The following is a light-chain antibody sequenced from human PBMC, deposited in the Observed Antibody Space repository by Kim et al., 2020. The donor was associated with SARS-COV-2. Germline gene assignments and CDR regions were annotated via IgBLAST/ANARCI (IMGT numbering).Light chain of an antibody. CDR3: QVWDITSDHWV. Sequence: PGKTAGITCGVINIGSRSVHWYSLKPGQAPVLFIYYDSGRPSGLPERLASSSSGIAANLTTSRVEAGDEADYYCQVWDITSDHWVFGGGTKLAGL. CDR1: NIGSRS. J-gene: IGLJ3*02. V-gene: IGLV3-21*04. CDR2: YDS.